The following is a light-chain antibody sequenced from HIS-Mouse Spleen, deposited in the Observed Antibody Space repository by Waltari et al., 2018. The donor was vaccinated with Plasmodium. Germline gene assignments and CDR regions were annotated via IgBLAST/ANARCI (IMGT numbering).Light chain of an antibody. CDR3: QTWGTGMGV. J-gene: IGLJ2*01. CDR1: SGHSSYA. Sequence: QLVLTQSPSASASLGASVKLTCTLSSGHSSYAIAWHQQQPEKGPRYLMKLNSDGSHSKGDGLPYRFSGSSSVAERYLTISSLQSEDEADYYCQTWGTGMGVFGGGTKLTVL. CDR2: LNSDGSH. V-gene: IGLV4-69*01.